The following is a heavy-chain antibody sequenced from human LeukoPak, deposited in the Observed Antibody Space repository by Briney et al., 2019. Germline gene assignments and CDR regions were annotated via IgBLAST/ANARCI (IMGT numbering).Heavy chain of an antibody. V-gene: IGHV4-59*11. Sequence: PSETLSLTCTVSGGSISSHYWSWVRQPPGKGMEWIGYIYYSGSKNYNPSLKSRVTISVDTSKNQFSLKLSSVTAADPAVYYCATVHLGYYYDSSGYYSDYWGQGTLVTVSS. J-gene: IGHJ4*02. D-gene: IGHD3-22*01. CDR2: IYYSGSK. CDR3: ATVHLGYYYDSSGYYSDY. CDR1: GGSISSHY.